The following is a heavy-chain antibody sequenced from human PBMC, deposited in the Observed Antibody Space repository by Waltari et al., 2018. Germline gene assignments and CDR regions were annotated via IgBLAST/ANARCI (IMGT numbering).Heavy chain of an antibody. D-gene: IGHD3-16*01. CDR1: GGSFSGYY. CDR2: INHSGST. Sequence: QVQLQQWGAGLLKPSETLSLTCAVYGGSFSGYYWSWIRQPPGKGLAWIGEINHSGSTNYNPSLKSRVTISVDTSKNQFSLKLSSVTAADTAVYYCAREGVGDYWGQGTLVTVSS. V-gene: IGHV4-34*01. CDR3: AREGVGDY. J-gene: IGHJ4*02.